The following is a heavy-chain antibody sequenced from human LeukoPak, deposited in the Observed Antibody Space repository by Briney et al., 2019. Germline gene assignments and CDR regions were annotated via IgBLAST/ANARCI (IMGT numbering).Heavy chain of an antibody. Sequence: SETLSLTCTVCGASVSSWRHYWSWIRQPPGKGLEWIGCVYYRGIINYNPSLKGRVTIALSRSKNELSLMVKPLTAADTAVYYCARVQWLVESGHYYFDYWGQGTLVTVSS. CDR1: GASVSSWRHY. V-gene: IGHV4-61*01. CDR2: VYYRGII. D-gene: IGHD6-19*01. J-gene: IGHJ4*02. CDR3: ARVQWLVESGHYYFDY.